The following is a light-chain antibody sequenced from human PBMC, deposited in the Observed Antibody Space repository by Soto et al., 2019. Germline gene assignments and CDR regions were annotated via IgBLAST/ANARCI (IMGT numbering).Light chain of an antibody. V-gene: IGLV2-14*01. CDR1: SSDVGGYNY. J-gene: IGLJ1*01. CDR3: SSHTTSSALQV. CDR2: GVS. Sequence: QSVLTQPASVSGSPGQSITISCTGTSSDVGGYNYVSWYQQHPGKAPKLMIYGVSNRPSGVSNRFSGSKSGNTASLTISGLQAEDEADYYCSSHTTSSALQVFGSGTKLTVL.